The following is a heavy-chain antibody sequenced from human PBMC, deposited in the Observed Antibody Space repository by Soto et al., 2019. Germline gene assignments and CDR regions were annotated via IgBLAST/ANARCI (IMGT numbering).Heavy chain of an antibody. Sequence: PLETLSLTCTVSGGSISSYYWSWIRQPPGKGLEWIGYIYYSGSTNYNPSLKSRVTISVDTSKNQFSLKLSSVTAADTAVYYCARGGAYYDSSGYHDAFDIWGQGTMVTVSS. CDR3: ARGGAYYDSSGYHDAFDI. CDR2: IYYSGST. V-gene: IGHV4-59*01. CDR1: GGSISSYY. D-gene: IGHD3-22*01. J-gene: IGHJ3*02.